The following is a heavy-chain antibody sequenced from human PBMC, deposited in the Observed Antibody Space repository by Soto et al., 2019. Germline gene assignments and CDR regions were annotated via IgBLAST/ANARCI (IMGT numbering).Heavy chain of an antibody. CDR2: VRSKTNNYAT. D-gene: IGHD2-15*01. J-gene: IGHJ4*02. CDR3: TNNFV. Sequence: DVQVVQSGGGLVQPGGSLKLSCAASGFAFNDSAMHWVRQASGKGLEWVARVRSKTNNYATAYPVSVRGRFTVSRDDSMGITYLQMNSLKTEDTAMYYCTNNFVWGQGVLVTVSS. CDR1: GFAFNDSA. V-gene: IGHV3-73*01.